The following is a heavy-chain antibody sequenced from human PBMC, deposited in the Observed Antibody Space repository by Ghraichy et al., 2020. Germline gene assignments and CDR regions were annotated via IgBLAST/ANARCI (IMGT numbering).Heavy chain of an antibody. V-gene: IGHV4-34*01. CDR2: INPDGVT. CDR1: DGSLYYYL. Sequence: SETLSLTCAVYDGSLYYYLWNWIRQPPGKGLEWIGEINPDGVTNYNPSLKSRVTISVDTSKRQFSLNLNSVTAADSAVYYCARGREVATGHYYYYMDVWGKGTPVTVSS. CDR3: ARGREVATGHYYYYMDV. D-gene: IGHD5-12*01. J-gene: IGHJ6*03.